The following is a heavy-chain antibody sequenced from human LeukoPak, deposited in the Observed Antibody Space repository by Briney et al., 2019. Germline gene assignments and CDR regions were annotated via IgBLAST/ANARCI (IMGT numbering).Heavy chain of an antibody. Sequence: SETLSLTCAVYGGSFSGYYWSWIRQPPGKGLEWIGVINHSGSTNYNPSLKSRVTISVDTSKNQFSLKLSSVTAADTAVYYCARDSYYDFWSGYSPTRRNSYYMDVWGKGTTVTVSS. V-gene: IGHV4-34*01. D-gene: IGHD3-3*01. CDR1: GGSFSGYY. J-gene: IGHJ6*03. CDR3: ARDSYYDFWSGYSPTRRNSYYMDV. CDR2: INHSGST.